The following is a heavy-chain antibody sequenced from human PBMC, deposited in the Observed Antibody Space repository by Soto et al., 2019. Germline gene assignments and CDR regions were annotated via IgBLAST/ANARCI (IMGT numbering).Heavy chain of an antibody. CDR3: TRGSVYSDY. Sequence: QVQLVESGGGVVQPGRSLRLSCAACGFTFSSYGMHWVRQAPGKGLEWVASIWYDGSNKYYADSVKGRFTISRDNSRNTLYLQMNSVRAEDTAVYYCTRGSVYSDYWGQGTLVTVSS. J-gene: IGHJ4*02. V-gene: IGHV3-33*01. CDR1: GFTFSSYG. CDR2: IWYDGSNK.